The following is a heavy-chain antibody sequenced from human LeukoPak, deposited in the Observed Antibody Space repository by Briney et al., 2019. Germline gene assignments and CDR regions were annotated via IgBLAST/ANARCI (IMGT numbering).Heavy chain of an antibody. D-gene: IGHD3-10*01. V-gene: IGHV3-23*01. J-gene: IGHJ5*02. CDR3: AKDHSGSGSYIFDWFDP. CDR2: ISGSGGST. Sequence: GGSLRLSCAASGFTFSSYAMSWVRQAPGKGLEWVSAISGSGGSTYYADSVKGRFTISRDNSKNTLYLQMNSLRAEDTAVYYCAKDHSGSGSYIFDWFDPWGQGTLVTVSS. CDR1: GFTFSSYA.